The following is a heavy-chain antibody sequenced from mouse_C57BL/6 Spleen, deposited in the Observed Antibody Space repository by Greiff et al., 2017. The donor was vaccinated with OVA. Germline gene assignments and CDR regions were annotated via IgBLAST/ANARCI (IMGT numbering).Heavy chain of an antibody. V-gene: IGHV1-82*01. CDR3: ARRELRRDFDV. CDR2: IYPGDGDT. D-gene: IGHD2-12*01. Sequence: QVQLKQSGPELVKPGASVKISCKASGYAFSSSWMNWVKQRPGKGLEWIGRIYPGDGDTNYNGKFKGKATLTADKSSSTAYMQLSRLTSEDSAVYFGARRELRRDFDVWGTGTTVTVAS. CDR1: GYAFSSSW. J-gene: IGHJ1*03.